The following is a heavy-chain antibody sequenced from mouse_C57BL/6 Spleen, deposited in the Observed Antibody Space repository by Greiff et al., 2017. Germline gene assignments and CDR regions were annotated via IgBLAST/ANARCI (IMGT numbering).Heavy chain of an antibody. CDR2: INPSTGGT. J-gene: IGHJ4*01. CDR1: GYSFTGYY. CDR3: ERRARPCAMDY. V-gene: IGHV1-42*01. D-gene: IGHD3-1*01. Sequence: VQLQQSGPELVKPGASVKISCKASGYSFTGYYMNWVKQSPEKSLEWIGEINPSTGGTTYNQKFKAKATLTVDKSSSTAYMQLKSLTSEDSAVCYCERRARPCAMDYWGQGTSVTVSS.